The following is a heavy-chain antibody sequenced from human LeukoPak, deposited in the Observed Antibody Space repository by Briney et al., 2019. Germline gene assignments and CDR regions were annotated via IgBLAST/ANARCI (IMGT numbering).Heavy chain of an antibody. J-gene: IGHJ6*03. D-gene: IGHD3-16*01. Sequence: ASVKVSCKASGYTFTGYYMHWVRQAPGQGLEWMGWINPNSGGTNYAQKFQGRVTMTRDTSISTAYMELSRLRSDDTAVYYCARVRYDYVWGSFYYYYYMDVWGKGTTVTISS. V-gene: IGHV1-2*02. CDR1: GYTFTGYY. CDR2: INPNSGGT. CDR3: ARVRYDYVWGSFYYYYYMDV.